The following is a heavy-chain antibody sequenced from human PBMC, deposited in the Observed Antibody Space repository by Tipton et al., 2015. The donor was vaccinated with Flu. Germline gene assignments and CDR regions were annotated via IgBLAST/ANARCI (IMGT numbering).Heavy chain of an antibody. J-gene: IGHJ6*02. Sequence: LRLSCAVYGGSFSGYYWSWIRQPPGKGLEWIGEINHSGSTNYNPSLKSRVTISVDTSKNQFSLKLSSVTAADTAVYYCARGSGPYYYGSGRPRLYYYGMDVWGQGTTVTVSS. CDR1: GGSFSGYY. CDR3: ARGSGPYYYGSGRPRLYYYGMDV. CDR2: INHSGST. V-gene: IGHV4-34*01. D-gene: IGHD3-10*01.